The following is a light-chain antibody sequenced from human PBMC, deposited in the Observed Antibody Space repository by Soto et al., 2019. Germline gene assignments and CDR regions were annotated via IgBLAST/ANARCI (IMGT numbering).Light chain of an antibody. J-gene: IGLJ2*01. V-gene: IGLV4-60*02. CDR2: LEGDGSY. Sequence: QSVLTQSSSASASLGSSVKLTCTLSSGHSSYIIAWHQQQPGKAPRYLMNLEGDGSYNKGSGVPHRFSGSSSGADRYLTISNLPFEDEADYYCETWDSYTVVFGGGTKLTVL. CDR1: SGHSSYI. CDR3: ETWDSYTVV.